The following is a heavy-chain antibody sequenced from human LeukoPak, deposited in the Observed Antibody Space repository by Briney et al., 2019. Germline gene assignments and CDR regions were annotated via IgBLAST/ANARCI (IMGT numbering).Heavy chain of an antibody. CDR1: GGSISSSSYY. D-gene: IGHD6-6*01. V-gene: IGHV4-39*07. Sequence: SETLSLTCTVSGGSISSSSYYWGWIRQPPGKGLEWIGYIYHSGSTYYNPSLKSRVTISVDRSKNQFSLKLSSVTAADTAVYYCAREGAMYDSSSSGCVDYWGQGTLVTVSS. CDR2: IYHSGST. J-gene: IGHJ4*02. CDR3: AREGAMYDSSSSGCVDY.